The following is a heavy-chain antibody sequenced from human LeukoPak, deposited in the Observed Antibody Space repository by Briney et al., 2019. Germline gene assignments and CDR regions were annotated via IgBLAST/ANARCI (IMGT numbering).Heavy chain of an antibody. D-gene: IGHD3-9*01. Sequence: QPGGSLRLSCAASGLSVSSNYMSWVRQAPGKGLEWVSLISSGGSTYYADSVEGRFTISRDFSKNTVSLQMNSLRAEDTAVYFCARNYHDSLTGVRNWGQGTLVAVSS. V-gene: IGHV3-53*01. CDR2: ISSGGST. J-gene: IGHJ4*02. CDR3: ARNYHDSLTGVRN. CDR1: GLSVSSNY.